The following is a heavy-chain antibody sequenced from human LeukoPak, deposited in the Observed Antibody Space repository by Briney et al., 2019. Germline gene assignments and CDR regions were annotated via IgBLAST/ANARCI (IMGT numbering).Heavy chain of an antibody. J-gene: IGHJ3*02. CDR3: ATRQLIWSAGAFDI. V-gene: IGHV3-21*01. CDR1: GFTFSSYS. CDR2: ISSSISYI. Sequence: GGSLRLLCAASGFTFSSYSMNWVRQAPGKGLEWVSSISSSISYIYYADSVKGRFTISRDNAKNSLYLQMNSLRAEDTAVYYCATRQLIWSAGAFDIWGQGTMVTVSS. D-gene: IGHD3-3*01.